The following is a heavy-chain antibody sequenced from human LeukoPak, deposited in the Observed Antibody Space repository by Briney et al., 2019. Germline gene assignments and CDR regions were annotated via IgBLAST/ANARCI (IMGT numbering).Heavy chain of an antibody. CDR1: GGSISSSSYY. V-gene: IGHV4-39*01. D-gene: IGHD1-1*01. Sequence: SETLSLTCTVSGGSISSSSYYWGWIRQPPGKGLEWIGSIYYSGSTYYNPSLKSRVTISVDTSKNQFSLKLSSVTAADTAVYYCARHEGRGVRTAFDYWGQGTLVTVSS. J-gene: IGHJ4*02. CDR3: ARHEGRGVRTAFDY. CDR2: IYYSGST.